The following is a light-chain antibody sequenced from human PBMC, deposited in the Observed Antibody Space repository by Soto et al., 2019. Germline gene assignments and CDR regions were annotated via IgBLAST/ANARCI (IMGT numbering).Light chain of an antibody. J-gene: IGLJ2*01. CDR2: QDT. CDR3: QAWDSSTAV. Sequence: SYELTQSPSLSVSPGQTASITCSGDRLGDKFAFWYQQRPGRSPVLVIYQDTKRPSGIPERFSGSNSGNTATLTISGTQAMDEADYYCQAWDSSTAVFGGGTKLTVL. V-gene: IGLV3-1*01. CDR1: RLGDKF.